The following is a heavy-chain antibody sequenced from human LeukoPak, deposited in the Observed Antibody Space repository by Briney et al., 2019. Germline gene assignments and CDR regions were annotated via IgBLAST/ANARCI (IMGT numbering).Heavy chain of an antibody. J-gene: IGHJ4*02. CDR1: GVSISSDY. Sequence: SETLSLTCTVSGVSISSDYWTWLRQPPGKGLEWVGYIYNSGSTNYNPSLKSRITISLDTSKNQFSLKLSSVTAADTAVYYCAKRRCTNCNPFYFDYWGQGAPATVSS. CDR3: AKRRCTNCNPFYFDY. V-gene: IGHV4-59*01. CDR2: IYNSGST. D-gene: IGHD2-2*01.